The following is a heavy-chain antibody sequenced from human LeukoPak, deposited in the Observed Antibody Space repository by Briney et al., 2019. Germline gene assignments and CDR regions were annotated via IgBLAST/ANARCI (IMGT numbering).Heavy chain of an antibody. CDR3: ARHYRGTYYFDY. CDR1: GGSISSSSYY. D-gene: IGHD1-7*01. V-gene: IGHV4-39*01. CDR2: IYYSGST. Sequence: PSETLSLTCTVSGGSISSSSYYCGWIRQPPGKGLEWIGSIYYSGSTYHNPSLKSRVTISVDTSKNQFSLKLSSVTAADTAVYYCARHYRGTYYFDYWGQGNLVTVSS. J-gene: IGHJ4*02.